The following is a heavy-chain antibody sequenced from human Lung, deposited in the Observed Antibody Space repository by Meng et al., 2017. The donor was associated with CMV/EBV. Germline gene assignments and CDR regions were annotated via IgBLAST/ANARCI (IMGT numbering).Heavy chain of an antibody. V-gene: IGHV1-8*01. CDR1: GYTFTSYD. CDR2: MNPNSGNT. CDR3: ARRRGGSSRGDFDYYYYGMDV. Sequence: ASVKVSCKASGYTFTSYDINWVRQATGQGLEWMGWMNPNSGNTGYAQNFQGRDTMTRNTSISTVYMELSGLRSEDTAVYYCARRRGGSSRGDFDYYYYGMDVWGQGTTVTVSS. J-gene: IGHJ6*02. D-gene: IGHD6-6*01.